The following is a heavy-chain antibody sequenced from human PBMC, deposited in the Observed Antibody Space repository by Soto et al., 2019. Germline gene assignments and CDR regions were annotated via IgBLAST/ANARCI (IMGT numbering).Heavy chain of an antibody. Sequence: QVQLVQSGAEVKKPGASVKVSCKASGYTFTGYYMHWVRQAPGQGLEWMGWINPNSGGTNYAQKFQGWVTMTRDTSISTAYMELSRLRSDDTAVYYCARVPPRLHISGSYRPNHFDYWGQGTLVTVSS. J-gene: IGHJ4*02. D-gene: IGHD3-16*02. CDR1: GYTFTGYY. CDR2: INPNSGGT. CDR3: ARVPPRLHISGSYRPNHFDY. V-gene: IGHV1-2*04.